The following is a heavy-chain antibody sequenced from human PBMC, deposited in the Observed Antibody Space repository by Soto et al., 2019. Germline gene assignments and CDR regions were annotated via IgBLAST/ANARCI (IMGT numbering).Heavy chain of an antibody. V-gene: IGHV3-64*01. D-gene: IGHD3-10*01. CDR1: GFTFSSYA. J-gene: IGHJ4*02. Sequence: EVQLVESGGGLVQPGGSLRLSCAASGFTFSSYAMNWVRQAPGKGLEFVSDSNTNGGITYYATSVKGRFTISRDNSKNTLYLQMGRLRAEDMAVYYCARAIAGYYGSGSYSFEYWCQGTLVTVSS. CDR3: ARAIAGYYGSGSYSFEY. CDR2: SNTNGGIT.